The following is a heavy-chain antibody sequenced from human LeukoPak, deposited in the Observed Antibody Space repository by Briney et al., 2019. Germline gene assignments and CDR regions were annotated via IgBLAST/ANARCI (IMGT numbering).Heavy chain of an antibody. CDR1: GFTFSSYG. V-gene: IGHV3-30*18. Sequence: GGSLRLSCAASGFTFSSYGMHWVRQAPGKGLEWVAVISYDGSNKYYADSVKGRFTISRDNSKNTLYLQMNSLRAEDTAVYYCAKESGRDGYNCADYWGQGTLVTVSS. D-gene: IGHD5-24*01. J-gene: IGHJ4*02. CDR2: ISYDGSNK. CDR3: AKESGRDGYNCADY.